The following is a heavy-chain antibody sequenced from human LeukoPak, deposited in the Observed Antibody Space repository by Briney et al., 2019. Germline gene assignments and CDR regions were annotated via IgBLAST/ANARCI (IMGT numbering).Heavy chain of an antibody. V-gene: IGHV3-21*01. Sequence: GGSLRLSCAASGFTFSSYSMNWVRQAPGKGLEWVSSISSSSSYIYYADSVKGRFTISRDNAKNSLYLQMNSLRAEDTAVYYCARRSWYYGSGSYSEASFYYYYMDVWGKGTTVTISS. CDR2: ISSSSSYI. CDR1: GFTFSSYS. J-gene: IGHJ6*03. D-gene: IGHD3-10*01. CDR3: ARRSWYYGSGSYSEASFYYYYMDV.